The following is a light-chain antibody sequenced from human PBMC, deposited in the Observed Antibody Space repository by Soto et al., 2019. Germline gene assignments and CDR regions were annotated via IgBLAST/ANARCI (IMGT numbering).Light chain of an antibody. CDR2: SAS. CDR3: QQYNNWPWT. Sequence: DILMTQSPVTLSVSPGEGATLSCRASQTVNRNLAWYQQKRGQAPRLLIYSASARATGIPARFTGSGSGTEFTLTISSLTSEDFAVYYCQQYNNWPWTFGQGTEVEVK. J-gene: IGKJ1*01. CDR1: QTVNRN. V-gene: IGKV3-15*01.